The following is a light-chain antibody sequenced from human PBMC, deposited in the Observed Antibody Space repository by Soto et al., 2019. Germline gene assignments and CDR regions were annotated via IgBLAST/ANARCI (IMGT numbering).Light chain of an antibody. CDR3: QQYDSSPT. CDR1: QSISSRY. V-gene: IGKV3-20*01. Sequence: MVLTQPPATLSLSPGERATLSCRASQSISSRYLAWYQQKPGQAPSVLMYGVSSRATGTPDRLSGSGSGTDFTLTISRPEPEDFAVYHCQQYDSSPTFGQGTKVDIK. J-gene: IGKJ1*01. CDR2: GVS.